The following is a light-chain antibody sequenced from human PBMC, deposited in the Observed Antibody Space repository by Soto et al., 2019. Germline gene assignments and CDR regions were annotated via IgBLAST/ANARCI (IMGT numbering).Light chain of an antibody. CDR2: GGS. Sequence: EIVLTQSPGTLSLSPGERATLSCRASQSVSSSYLAWYQQKPGQAPRLLMYGGSRRATGIPDRLSGSGSGTDFTLTISRLEPEDIAIYYCQHYGASPPYTFGQGTKLEIK. J-gene: IGKJ2*01. V-gene: IGKV3-20*01. CDR1: QSVSSSY. CDR3: QHYGASPPYT.